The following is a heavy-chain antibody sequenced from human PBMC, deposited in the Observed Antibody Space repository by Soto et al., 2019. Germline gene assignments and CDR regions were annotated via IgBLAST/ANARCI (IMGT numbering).Heavy chain of an antibody. J-gene: IGHJ4*02. V-gene: IGHV1-2*02. Sequence: QVQLVQSGAEVKKPGASVKVPCKASGYTFIDYYIHWVRQAPGQGFEWMGCINPNSGGTSFAQKFQGRVTMTRDTSMSTAYLELRRLTSDDTAVYYCAKGGHYYDSSGYYDLEYWGQGVLVTVSS. D-gene: IGHD3-22*01. CDR3: AKGGHYYDSSGYYDLEY. CDR2: INPNSGGT. CDR1: GYTFIDYY.